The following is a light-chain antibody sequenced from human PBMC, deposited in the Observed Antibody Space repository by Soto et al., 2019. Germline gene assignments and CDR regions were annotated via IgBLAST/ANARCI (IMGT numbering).Light chain of an antibody. CDR2: EVS. J-gene: IGLJ3*02. V-gene: IGLV2-14*01. CDR1: SSDVGGYNY. Sequence: QSVLTQPASVSGSPGQSVTISCTGTSSDVGGYNYVSWFQQHPGKAPKVMIYEVSNRPSGVSNRFSGSKSGNTASLTISGLQAEDEADYYCGSFTSSSTWVFGGGTKLTVL. CDR3: GSFTSSSTWV.